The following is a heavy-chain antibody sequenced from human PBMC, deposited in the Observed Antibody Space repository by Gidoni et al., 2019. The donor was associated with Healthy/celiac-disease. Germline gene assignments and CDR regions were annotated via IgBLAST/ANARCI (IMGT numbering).Heavy chain of an antibody. CDR1: GFTFSSYG. D-gene: IGHD6-19*01. CDR3: ARGAVAGFDY. Sequence: QVQLVASGGGVVQPGRSLRLSCAASGFTFSSYGMHWVRQAPGKGLEWVAVRWYEGSNKYDADSVKGRFTISRDNSKNTLYLQMNSLRAEDTAVYYCARGAVAGFDYWGQGTLVTVSS. V-gene: IGHV3-33*01. J-gene: IGHJ4*02. CDR2: RWYEGSNK.